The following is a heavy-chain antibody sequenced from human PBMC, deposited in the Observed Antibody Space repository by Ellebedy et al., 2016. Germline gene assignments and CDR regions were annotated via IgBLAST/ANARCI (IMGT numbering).Heavy chain of an antibody. Sequence: GGSLRLSCAASGFTFSNSSIHWVRQAPGKGLEWVAVISYDGSKKYYADSVEGRFTISRDNSKNTLDLHMKSLIVDDTAVYYCATAGVRGAVKGWFDPWGQGTLVTVSS. CDR2: ISYDGSKK. CDR1: GFTFSNSS. J-gene: IGHJ5*02. D-gene: IGHD3-10*01. CDR3: ATAGVRGAVKGWFDP. V-gene: IGHV3-30-3*01.